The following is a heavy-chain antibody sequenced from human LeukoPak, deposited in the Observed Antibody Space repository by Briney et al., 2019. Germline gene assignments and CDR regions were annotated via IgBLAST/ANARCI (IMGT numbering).Heavy chain of an antibody. CDR3: ASGASMVRGVIPPYFDY. CDR2: IYYSGST. D-gene: IGHD3-10*01. CDR1: GGSISSGDYY. J-gene: IGHJ4*02. V-gene: IGHV4-30-4*01. Sequence: PSQTLSLTCTVSGGSISSGDYYWSWIRQPPGKGLEWIGYIYYSGSTYYNPSLKSRVTISVDTSKNQFSLKLSSVTAADTAVYYCASGASMVRGVIPPYFDYWGQGTLVTVSS.